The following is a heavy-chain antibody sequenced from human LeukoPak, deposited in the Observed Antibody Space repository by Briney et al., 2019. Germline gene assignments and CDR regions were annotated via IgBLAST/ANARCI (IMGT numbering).Heavy chain of an antibody. CDR3: AVGRWLQKLANSAYYYYYMDV. CDR2: IIPFFGTA. Sequence: SVKVSCKASGGTFSSYAISWVRQAPGQGLEWMGGIIPFFGTANYAQKFQGRVTIPTDESTSTAYMELSSLRSEDTAVYYCAVGRWLQKLANSAYYYYYMDVWGKGTTVTVSS. J-gene: IGHJ6*03. CDR1: GGTFSSYA. V-gene: IGHV1-69*05. D-gene: IGHD5-24*01.